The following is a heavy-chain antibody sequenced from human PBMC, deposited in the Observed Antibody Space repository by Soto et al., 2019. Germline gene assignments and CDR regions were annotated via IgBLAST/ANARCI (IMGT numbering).Heavy chain of an antibody. V-gene: IGHV1-2*04. Sequence: ASVKVSCKASGYTFTGYYMHWVRQAPGQGLEWMGWINPNSGGTNYAQKFQGWVTMTRDTSISTAYMELSRLRSDDTAVYYCARGSVPGDTTIVPCDYWGQGTLVTVSS. J-gene: IGHJ4*02. CDR3: ARGSVPGDTTIVPCDY. CDR2: INPNSGGT. CDR1: GYTFTGYY. D-gene: IGHD1-26*01.